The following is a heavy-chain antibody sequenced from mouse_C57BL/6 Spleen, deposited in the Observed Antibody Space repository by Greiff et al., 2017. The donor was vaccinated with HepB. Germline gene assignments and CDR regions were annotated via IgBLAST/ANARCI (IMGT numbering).Heavy chain of an antibody. D-gene: IGHD4-1*01. CDR2: IYPGGGYT. CDR1: GYTFTNYW. J-gene: IGHJ3*01. V-gene: IGHV1-63*01. Sequence: QVQLKQSGAELVRPGTSVKMSCKASGYTFTNYWIGWAKQRPGHGLEWIGDIYPGGGYTNYNEKFKGKATLTADKSSSTAYMQFSSLTSEDSAIYYCAREGNWDPFAYWGQGTLVTVSA. CDR3: AREGNWDPFAY.